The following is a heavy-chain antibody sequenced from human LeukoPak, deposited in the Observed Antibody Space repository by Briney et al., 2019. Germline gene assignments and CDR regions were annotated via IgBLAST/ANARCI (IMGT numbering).Heavy chain of an antibody. J-gene: IGHJ5*02. CDR1: GVCFSGYY. CDR2: IYTSGST. D-gene: IGHD6-19*01. V-gene: IGHV4-4*07. Sequence: PSETLSLTCTVSGVCFSGYYWSWIRQPAGKGLEWIGSIYTSGSTNYHASLESRVTMSVDTSTTQFSLKQIYVTAADTAVYYCARDVGYDSSGWYEAHCCDPWGQGTLVTVSS. CDR3: ARDVGYDSSGWYEAHCCDP.